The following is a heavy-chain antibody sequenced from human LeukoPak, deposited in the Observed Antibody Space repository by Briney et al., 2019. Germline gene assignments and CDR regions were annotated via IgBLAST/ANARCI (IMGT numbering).Heavy chain of an antibody. CDR3: ARLDEQQLPPDY. J-gene: IGHJ4*02. D-gene: IGHD6-13*01. V-gene: IGHV4-34*01. CDR2: INHSGST. Sequence: PSETLSLTCAVYGGSFSGYYWSWIRQPPGKGLEWIGEINHSGSTNYNPSLKSRVTISVDTSKNQFSLKLSSVTAADTAVYYCARLDEQQLPPDYWGQGTLVTVSS. CDR1: GGSFSGYY.